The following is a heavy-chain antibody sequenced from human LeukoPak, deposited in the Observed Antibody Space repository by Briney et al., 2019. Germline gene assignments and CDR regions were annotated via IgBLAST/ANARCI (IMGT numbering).Heavy chain of an antibody. J-gene: IGHJ3*02. CDR2: IKQDGSEK. CDR3: ARIVATVTDAFDI. CDR1: GFTFSIYS. D-gene: IGHD5-12*01. V-gene: IGHV3-7*01. Sequence: GGSLRLSCEASGFTFSIYSMSWVRQAPGKGLEWVANIKQDGSEKYYVDSVKGRFTISRDNAKNSLYLQMNSLRAEDTAVYYCARIVATVTDAFDIWGQGTMVTVSS.